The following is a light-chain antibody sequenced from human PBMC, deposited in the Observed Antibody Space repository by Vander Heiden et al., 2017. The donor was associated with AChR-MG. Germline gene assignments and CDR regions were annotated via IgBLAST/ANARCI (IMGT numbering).Light chain of an antibody. CDR1: NSNIGAGYD. Sequence: QSVLTPPPSVSGAPGQRVTSAWTGSNSNIGAGYDVHWYQQLPGTAPKLLIYGNSNRPSGVPDRFSGSKSGTSASLAITGLQAEDEADYYCQSYDSSRGVFGTGTKVTVL. V-gene: IGLV1-40*01. CDR3: QSYDSSRGV. CDR2: GNS. J-gene: IGLJ1*01.